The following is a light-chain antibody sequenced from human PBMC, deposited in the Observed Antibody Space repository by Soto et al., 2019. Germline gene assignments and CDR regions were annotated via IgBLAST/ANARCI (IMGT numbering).Light chain of an antibody. V-gene: IGKV3D-20*02. CDR1: QSVSSSY. CDR3: QQRSNWPT. Sequence: EIVMTQSPATLSLSPGERAALSCRASQSVSSSYLAWYQQKPGQAPRRLIYGASNRATGIPARFSGSGSGTDFTLTISSLEPEDFAVYYCQQRSNWPTFGQGTRLEIK. J-gene: IGKJ5*01. CDR2: GAS.